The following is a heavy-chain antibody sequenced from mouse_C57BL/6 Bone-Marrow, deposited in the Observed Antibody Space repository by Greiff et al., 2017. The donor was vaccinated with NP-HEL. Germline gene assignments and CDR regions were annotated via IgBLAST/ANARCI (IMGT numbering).Heavy chain of an antibody. V-gene: IGHV1-81*01. CDR2: IYPRSGNT. CDR1: GYTFTSYG. D-gene: IGHD1-1*01. J-gene: IGHJ3*01. Sequence: VQVVESGAELARPGASVKLSCKASGYTFTSYGISWVKQRTGQGLEWIGEIYPRSGNTYYNEKFKGKATLTADKSSSTAYMELRSLTSEDSAVYFCARVTYYYGSSWGQGTLVTVSA. CDR3: ARVTYYYGSS.